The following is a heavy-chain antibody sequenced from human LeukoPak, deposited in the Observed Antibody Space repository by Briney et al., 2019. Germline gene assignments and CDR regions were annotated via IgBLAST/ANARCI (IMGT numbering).Heavy chain of an antibody. V-gene: IGHV3-33*03. CDR3: AKDSAFNYDSSGYADY. J-gene: IGHJ4*02. CDR2: VWFDGTKR. CDR1: GFNFDGYG. D-gene: IGHD3-22*01. Sequence: RGSLRLSCAASGFNFDGYGMHWVCQSPGKGQEWVAVVWFDGTKRDYAESVKGRVTISRDNSKNTVYLEMNRLRVGDTAIYYCAKDSAFNYDSSGYADYWGQGTLVIVS.